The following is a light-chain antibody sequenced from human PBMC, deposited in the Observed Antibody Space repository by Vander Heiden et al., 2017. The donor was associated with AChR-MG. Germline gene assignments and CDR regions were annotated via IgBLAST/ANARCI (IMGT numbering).Light chain of an antibody. Sequence: EIVLTQSPGTLSLSPGERATLSCRASQSVSSSYLAWYQQKPGQAPRLLIYGASNRATGIPDRFSGSGSGTDFTLTISRLEPEDFAVYYWQQDGSSYTFGQGTKLEIK. J-gene: IGKJ2*01. CDR2: GAS. CDR1: QSVSSSY. CDR3: QQDGSSYT. V-gene: IGKV3-20*01.